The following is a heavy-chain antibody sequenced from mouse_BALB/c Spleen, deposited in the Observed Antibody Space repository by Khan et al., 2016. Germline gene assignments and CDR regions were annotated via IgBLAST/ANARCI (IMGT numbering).Heavy chain of an antibody. CDR1: GFNIKDYY. V-gene: IGHV14-4*02. J-gene: IGHJ4*01. CDR3: NACEYNAMDD. Sequence: VQLQQSGAELVRSGASVKLSCTASGFNIKDYYMHWVKQRPEQGLEWIGWIDPENGDTEYDPKFQGKATMTADTSSNTAYLHLSSRTSEATAVDYCNACEYNAMDDWGQGTSVTVSS. CDR2: IDPENGDT.